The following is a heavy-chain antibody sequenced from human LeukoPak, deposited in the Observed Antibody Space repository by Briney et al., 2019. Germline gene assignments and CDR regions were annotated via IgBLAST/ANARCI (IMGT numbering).Heavy chain of an antibody. CDR1: GGSISSYY. V-gene: IGHV4-4*07. Sequence: SETLSLTCTVSGGSISSYYWSWIRQPAGKGLEWIGRIYTSGSTNYNPSLKSRVTMSVDTSKNQFSLKLSSVTAADTAVYYCAGDGTDSPYYYYYYMDVWGKGTTVTVSS. CDR3: AGDGTDSPYYYYYYMDV. CDR2: IYTSGST. D-gene: IGHD2-8*02. J-gene: IGHJ6*03.